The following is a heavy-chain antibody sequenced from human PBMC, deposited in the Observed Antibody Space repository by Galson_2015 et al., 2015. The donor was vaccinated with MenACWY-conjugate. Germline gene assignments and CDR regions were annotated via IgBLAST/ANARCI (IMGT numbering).Heavy chain of an antibody. D-gene: IGHD1-14*01. CDR2: IYYSGST. J-gene: IGHJ4*02. CDR3: ARERSPWYIDY. Sequence: SETLSLTCTVSGGSISSSSYYWSWIRQPPGKGLEWIGYIYYSGSTNYNPSLKSRVTISVDTSKNQFSLKLSSVTAADTAVYYCARERSPWYIDYWGQGTLVTVSS. V-gene: IGHV4-61*01. CDR1: GGSISSSSYY.